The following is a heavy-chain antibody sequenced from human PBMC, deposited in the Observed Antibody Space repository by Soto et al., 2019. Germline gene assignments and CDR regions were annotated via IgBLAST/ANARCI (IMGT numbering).Heavy chain of an antibody. CDR1: GFTFSNYV. V-gene: IGHV3-23*01. CDR3: AQDGGEVTPNRIDY. Sequence: GGSLRLSCAASGFTFSNYVMTWVRQAPGRGLEWVSAISGHGLKTYYSDSVRGRFTISRDNSRNTFYLQMNNLRAEDTAVYYCAQDGGEVTPNRIDYWAQGILVTVSS. CDR2: ISGHGLKT. J-gene: IGHJ4*02. D-gene: IGHD2-21*02.